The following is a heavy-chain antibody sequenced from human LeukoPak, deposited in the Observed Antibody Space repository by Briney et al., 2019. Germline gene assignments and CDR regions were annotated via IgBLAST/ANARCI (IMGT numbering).Heavy chain of an antibody. Sequence: GGSLRLSCAASGNYWMHWVRQAPGKGLVWVSHVNSDGSWTSHADSVKGRFTISKDNAKNTAYLQMNNLRTEDTAVYYCVSFYETNWGRGTLVTVSS. CDR1: GNYW. V-gene: IGHV3-74*01. J-gene: IGHJ4*02. CDR3: VSFYETN. D-gene: IGHD2-2*01. CDR2: VNSDGSWT.